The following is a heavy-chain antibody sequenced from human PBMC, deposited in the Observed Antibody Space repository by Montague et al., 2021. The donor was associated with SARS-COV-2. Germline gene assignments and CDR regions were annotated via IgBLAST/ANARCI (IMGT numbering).Heavy chain of an antibody. CDR1: GYSNSTGYY. Sequence: SETLSLTCTVSGYSNSTGYYWGWIRQPPGKGLEWIGAIYHSGSTYFNPSLKSRVTISVDTSKNQFSLNLSSVTAADTAVYYCAKVAGSHDTFDIWGRGTMVTVS. V-gene: IGHV4-38-2*02. D-gene: IGHD6-19*01. J-gene: IGHJ3*02. CDR2: IYHSGST. CDR3: AKVAGSHDTFDI.